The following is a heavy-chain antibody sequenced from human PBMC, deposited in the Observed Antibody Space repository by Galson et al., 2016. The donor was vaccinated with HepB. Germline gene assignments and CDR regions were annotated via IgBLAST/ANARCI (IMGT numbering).Heavy chain of an antibody. CDR1: GFTFNSYS. Sequence: SLRLSCAASGFTFNSYSMNWVRQAPGKGLEWVSYIRVYRTIYYADSVKGRFTISRDNAKNSLYLQMNTLRADDTAVYYCARSVEGHFDYWGQGILVTVSS. CDR2: IRVYRTI. D-gene: IGHD1-1*01. CDR3: ARSVEGHFDY. J-gene: IGHJ4*02. V-gene: IGHV3-48*04.